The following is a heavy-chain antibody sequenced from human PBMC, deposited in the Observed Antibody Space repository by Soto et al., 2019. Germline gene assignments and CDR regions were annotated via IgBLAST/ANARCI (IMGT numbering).Heavy chain of an antibody. V-gene: IGHV4-31*03. Sequence: PSETLSLTCTVSGGSISSGGYYWSWIRQHPGKGLEWIGYIYYSGSTYYNPSLKSRVTISVDTSKNQFTLKLSSVTAADTAVYYCARFFSLLGGAGYQEGRAVGAKGTPDPVSS. J-gene: IGHJ6*04. D-gene: IGHD3-16*01. CDR3: ARFFSLLGGAGYQEGRAV. CDR1: GGSISSGGYY. CDR2: IYYSGST.